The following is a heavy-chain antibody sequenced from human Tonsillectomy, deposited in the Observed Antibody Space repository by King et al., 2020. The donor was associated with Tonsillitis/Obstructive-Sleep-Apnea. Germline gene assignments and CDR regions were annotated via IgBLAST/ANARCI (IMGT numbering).Heavy chain of an antibody. V-gene: IGHV4-61*01. CDR2: IYYSGST. D-gene: IGHD1-26*01. CDR3: ARDKYSYHNPTDYYYYYMDV. J-gene: IGHJ6*03. Sequence: QLQESGPGLVKPSETLSLTCTVSGGSVSSGSYYWSWIRQPPGKGLEWIGYIYYSGSTNYNPSLKSRVTISVDTSKNQFSLKLSSVTAADTAVYYCARDKYSYHNPTDYYYYYMDVWGKGTTVTVSS. CDR1: GGSVSSGSYY.